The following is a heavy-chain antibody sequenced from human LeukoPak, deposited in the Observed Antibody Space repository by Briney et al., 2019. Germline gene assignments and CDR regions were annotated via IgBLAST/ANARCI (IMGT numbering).Heavy chain of an antibody. J-gene: IGHJ5*02. V-gene: IGHV3-74*01. Sequence: GGSLRLSCAASGLTFSSHWMHWVRQAPGKGLVWVSRITNDGSSTTYADSVKGRFTISRDNSKNTLYLQMNSLRAEDTAVYYCARDSPVGFDPWGQGTLVTVSS. CDR1: GLTFSSHW. CDR2: ITNDGSST. CDR3: ARDSPVGFDP.